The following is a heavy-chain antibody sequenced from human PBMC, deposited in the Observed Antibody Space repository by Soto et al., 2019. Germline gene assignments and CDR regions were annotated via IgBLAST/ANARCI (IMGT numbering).Heavy chain of an antibody. J-gene: IGHJ4*02. V-gene: IGHV3-21*01. CDR3: ASLDYYDSSGITVDY. D-gene: IGHD3-22*01. CDR2: ISSSSSYI. Sequence: GGSLRLSCAASGFTFSSYSMNWVRQAPGKGLEWVSSISSSSSYIYYADSVKGRFTISRDNAKNSLYLQMNSLRAEDTAVYYCASLDYYDSSGITVDYWGQGTLVTVSS. CDR1: GFTFSSYS.